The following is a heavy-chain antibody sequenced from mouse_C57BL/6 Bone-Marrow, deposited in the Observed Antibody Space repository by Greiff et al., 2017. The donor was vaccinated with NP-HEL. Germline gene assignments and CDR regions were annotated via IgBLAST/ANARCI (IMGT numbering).Heavy chain of an antibody. CDR3: TTGGSSPYAMDY. J-gene: IGHJ4*01. CDR1: GFNIKDDY. D-gene: IGHD1-1*01. V-gene: IGHV14-4*01. CDR2: LDPENGDT. Sequence: VQLQQSGAELVRPGASVTLSCTVSGFNIKDDYMHWVKQRPEQGLEWIGWLDPENGDTEYDSKFQGKATITAATSSNTSYLQLSSLTSEYTAVYYCTTGGSSPYAMDYWGQGTSVTVSS.